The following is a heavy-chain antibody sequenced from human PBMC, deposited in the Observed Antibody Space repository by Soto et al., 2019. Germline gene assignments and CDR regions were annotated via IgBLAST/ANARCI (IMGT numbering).Heavy chain of an antibody. CDR2: ISWNSDTI. CDR3: AKDKGPRNCSTRNCFWVALGMDV. V-gene: IGHV3-9*01. J-gene: IGHJ6*02. CDR1: GFTFDDYA. D-gene: IGHD2-2*01. Sequence: PGGSLRLSCAASGFTFDDYAMHWVWQAPGKGLEWVSGISWNSDTIGYADSVRGRFTISRDNAENSLYLQMNSLGAEDTALYYCAKDKGPRNCSTRNCFWVALGMDVWGQGTTVTVSS.